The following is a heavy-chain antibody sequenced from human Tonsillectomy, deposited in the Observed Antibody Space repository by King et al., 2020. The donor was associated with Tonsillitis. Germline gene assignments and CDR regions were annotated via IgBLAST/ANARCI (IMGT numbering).Heavy chain of an antibody. CDR2: ISSSSTYT. V-gene: IGHV3-11*05. D-gene: IGHD1-26*01. J-gene: IGHJ4*02. CDR1: GFTFSDYY. Sequence: VQLVESGVGLVKPGGSLRLSCAASGFTFSDYYMSWIRQAPGKGLEWVSYISSSSTYTNYADSVKGRFTISRDNAKNSLYLQMNSLRAEDTAVYYCATNWNAGHPSGVDYWSQGTLVTVSS. CDR3: ATNWNAGHPSGVDY.